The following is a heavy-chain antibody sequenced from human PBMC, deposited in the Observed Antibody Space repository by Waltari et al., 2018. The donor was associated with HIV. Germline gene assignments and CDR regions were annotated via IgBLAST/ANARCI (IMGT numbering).Heavy chain of an antibody. CDR3: ARGPWGSSGYWGYFDY. V-gene: IGHV4-39*07. Sequence: QLQLQESGPGLVKPSETLSLTCTVSGGSISSSSYYWGWIRQPPGKGLEWIGRIYYSGSTYYNPALKSRVTISGDTSKNQFSLKLSSVTAADTAVYYCARGPWGSSGYWGYFDYWGQGTLVTVSS. CDR2: IYYSGST. J-gene: IGHJ4*02. D-gene: IGHD3-22*01. CDR1: GGSISSSSYY.